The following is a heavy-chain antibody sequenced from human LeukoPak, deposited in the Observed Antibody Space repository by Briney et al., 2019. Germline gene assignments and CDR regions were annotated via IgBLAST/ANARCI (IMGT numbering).Heavy chain of an antibody. CDR1: GYTFTCYY. V-gene: IGHV1-2*02. CDR2: INPNSGGT. CDR3: ARPPSGSKAWFDP. Sequence: ASVKVSCTASGYTFTCYYMHWVRQAPGQGLEWMGWINPNSGGTKYAQKFQGRVTMTRDTSISTAYMELSRLRSDDTAVYYFARPPSGSKAWFDPWSQGTLVTVSS. J-gene: IGHJ5*02. D-gene: IGHD6-25*01.